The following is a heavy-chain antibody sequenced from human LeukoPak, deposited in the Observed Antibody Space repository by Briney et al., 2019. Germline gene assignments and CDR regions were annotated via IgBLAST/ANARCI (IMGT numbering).Heavy chain of an antibody. V-gene: IGHV3-21*01. CDR3: ARDLRRYSYDYSDY. Sequence: GGSLRLSCAASGFTFSSYSMNWVRQAPGKGLEWVSSTSSSSSYIYYADSVKGRFTISRDNAKNSLYLQMNSLRAEDTAVYYCARDLRRYSYDYSDYWGQGTLVTVSS. D-gene: IGHD5-18*01. J-gene: IGHJ4*02. CDR2: TSSSSSYI. CDR1: GFTFSSYS.